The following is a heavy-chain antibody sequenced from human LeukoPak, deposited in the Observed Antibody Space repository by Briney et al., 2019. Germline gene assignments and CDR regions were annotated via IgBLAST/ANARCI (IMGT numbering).Heavy chain of an antibody. Sequence: GASVKVSCKASGGTFSSYAISWVRQAPGQGLERMGGIIPIFGTANYAQKFQGRVTITADESTSTAYMELSSLRSEDTAVYYCARVSGYSGYDRDYWGQGTLVTVSS. CDR3: ARVSGYSGYDRDY. D-gene: IGHD5-12*01. J-gene: IGHJ4*02. CDR2: IIPIFGTA. CDR1: GGTFSSYA. V-gene: IGHV1-69*01.